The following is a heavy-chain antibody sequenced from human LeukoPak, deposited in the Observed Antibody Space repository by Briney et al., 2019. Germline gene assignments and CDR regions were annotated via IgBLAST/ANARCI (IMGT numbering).Heavy chain of an antibody. D-gene: IGHD1-26*01. V-gene: IGHV4-39*07. CDR3: ARTLGGGGSYVWLSPYFDY. CDR2: IHYSGST. Sequence: PSETLSLTCTVSGGSISSSAYHWGWIRQPPGKGLEWIGSIHYSGSTYYNPSLKSRVTISVRTSKNQFSLKLSSVTAADTAVYYCARTLGGGGSYVWLSPYFDYWGQGTLVTVSS. CDR1: GGSISSSAYH. J-gene: IGHJ4*02.